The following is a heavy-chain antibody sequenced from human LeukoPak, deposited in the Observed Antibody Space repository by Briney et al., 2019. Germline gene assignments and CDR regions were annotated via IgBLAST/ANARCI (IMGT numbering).Heavy chain of an antibody. V-gene: IGHV3-48*01. CDR2: ISSSSSTI. CDR1: GFTFSSYS. J-gene: IGHJ4*02. Sequence: GGSLRLSCAASGFTFSSYSMNWVRQAPGKGLEWVSYISSSSSTIYYPDSVKGRFTISRDNAKNSLYLQMNSLRGEDTAVYYCARDHDSSSCPHFDYWGQGTLVTVSS. D-gene: IGHD6-13*01. CDR3: ARDHDSSSCPHFDY.